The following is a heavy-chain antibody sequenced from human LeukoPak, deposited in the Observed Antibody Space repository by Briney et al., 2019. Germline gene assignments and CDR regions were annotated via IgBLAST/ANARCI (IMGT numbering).Heavy chain of an antibody. CDR1: GFSFISYG. D-gene: IGHD4-17*01. V-gene: IGHV3-30*18. Sequence: GGSLRLSCAASGFSFISYGMHWVRQAPGKGLEWVGVISDDGRNKNYADSVKGRSTISRDNSKDTLYLQMNSLRDEDTAVYYCAKRPSDYGDYVTYFDFWGQGTLVTVSS. J-gene: IGHJ4*02. CDR3: AKRPSDYGDYVTYFDF. CDR2: ISDDGRNK.